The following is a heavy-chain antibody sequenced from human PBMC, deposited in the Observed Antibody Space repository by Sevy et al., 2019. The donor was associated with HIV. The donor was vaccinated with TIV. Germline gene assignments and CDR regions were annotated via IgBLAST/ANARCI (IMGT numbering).Heavy chain of an antibody. V-gene: IGHV3-23*01. CDR2: ISGGGGST. CDR1: GFSFSLYA. Sequence: GGCLRLSCVASGFSFSLYAMSWVRQAPGKGLEWVSAISGGGGSTYYADSAKGRFTISRDTSKNTLSLQMTSLRAEDTAVYYCAKEGTWYGRDYFDYWGQGTLVTVSS. CDR3: AKEGTWYGRDYFDY. J-gene: IGHJ4*02. D-gene: IGHD6-13*01.